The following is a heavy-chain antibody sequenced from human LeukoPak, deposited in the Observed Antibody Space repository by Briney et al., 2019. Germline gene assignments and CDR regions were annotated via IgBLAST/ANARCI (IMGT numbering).Heavy chain of an antibody. CDR1: GGSISSYY. CDR3: ATNTAMVFGRYYFDY. D-gene: IGHD5-18*01. CDR2: IYYSGST. J-gene: IGHJ4*02. Sequence: PSETLSLTCTVSGGSISSYYWSWIRQPPGKGLEWIGYIYYSGSTNYNPSLKSRVTISVDTSKNQFSLKLSSVTAADTAVYYYATNTAMVFGRYYFDYWGQGTLVTVSS. V-gene: IGHV4-59*08.